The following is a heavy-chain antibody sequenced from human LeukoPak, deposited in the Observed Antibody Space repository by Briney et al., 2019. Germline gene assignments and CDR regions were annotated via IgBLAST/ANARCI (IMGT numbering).Heavy chain of an antibody. Sequence: ASVKVSCKVSGYTLTELSMHWVRQAPGKGLEWMGGFDPEDGERIYAQKFQGRVTMTEDTSTDTACMEVSSLRSEDTAVYYCATVYDTGGAFDIWGQGTMVTVSS. J-gene: IGHJ3*02. CDR2: FDPEDGER. V-gene: IGHV1-24*01. CDR3: ATVYDTGGAFDI. D-gene: IGHD3-22*01. CDR1: GYTLTELS.